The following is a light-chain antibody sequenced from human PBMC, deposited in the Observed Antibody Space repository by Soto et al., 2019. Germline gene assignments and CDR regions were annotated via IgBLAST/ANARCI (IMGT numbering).Light chain of an antibody. V-gene: IGLV2-14*01. Sequence: QSALTQPASVSGSPGQSITISCTGTSSDVGGYDNVSWYQQHPGKAPKLLIFDVSKRPSGVSYRFSGSKSGNTASLTISGLQAEDEADYYCSSYASSITLVFGGGTKVTVL. CDR3: SSYASSITLV. CDR2: DVS. CDR1: SSDVGGYDN. J-gene: IGLJ2*01.